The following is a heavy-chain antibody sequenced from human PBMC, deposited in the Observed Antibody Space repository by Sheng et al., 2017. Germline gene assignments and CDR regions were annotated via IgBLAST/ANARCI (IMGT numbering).Heavy chain of an antibody. J-gene: IGHJ6*02. CDR2: INAYNGNT. CDR1: GGTFSSYA. D-gene: IGHD3-10*01. V-gene: IGHV1-18*01. CDR3: ARDHGPLGFGYYYGMDV. Sequence: QVQLVQSGAEVKKPGSSVKVSCKASGGTFSSYAISWVRQAPGQGLEWMGWINAYNGNTNCAQKLQGRVTMTTDTSTSTAYMELSSLRSEDTAVYYCARDHGPLGFGYYYGMDVWGQGP.